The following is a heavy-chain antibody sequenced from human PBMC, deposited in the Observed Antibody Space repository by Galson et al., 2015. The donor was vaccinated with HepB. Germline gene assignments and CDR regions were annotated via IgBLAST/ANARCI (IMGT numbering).Heavy chain of an antibody. Sequence: SLRLSCAASGFTFSSYAMHWVRQAPGKGLEWVAVISYDGSNKYYADSVKGRFTISRDNSKNTLYLQMNSLRAEDTAVYYCAKKIAAAGYYFDYWGQGTLFTASS. J-gene: IGHJ4*02. CDR1: GFTFSSYA. CDR2: ISYDGSNK. CDR3: AKKIAAAGYYFDY. V-gene: IGHV3-30*04. D-gene: IGHD6-13*01.